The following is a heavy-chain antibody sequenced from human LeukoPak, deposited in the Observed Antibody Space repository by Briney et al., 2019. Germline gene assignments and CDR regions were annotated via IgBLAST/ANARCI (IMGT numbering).Heavy chain of an antibody. CDR2: IYTSGGT. V-gene: IGHV4-61*02. CDR1: GGSISSGSYF. CDR3: AREAQDFRTGNHRPGHYDYMDV. D-gene: IGHD1-14*01. J-gene: IGHJ6*03. Sequence: SQTLSLTCTASGGSISSGSYFWSWIRQPAGEGLEWIGRIYTSGGTNYNPSLKSRVTMSVDMSRNQFSLRMTSVTAADTAVYYCAREAQDFRTGNHRPGHYDYMDVWGKGTAVTVSS.